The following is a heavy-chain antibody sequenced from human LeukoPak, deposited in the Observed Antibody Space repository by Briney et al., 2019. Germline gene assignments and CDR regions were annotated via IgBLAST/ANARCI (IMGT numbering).Heavy chain of an antibody. CDR2: IIPIFGTA. CDR3: ARDDGGNSVSDY. J-gene: IGHJ4*02. Sequence: SVKVSFKASGGTFSSYAISRVRQAPGQGLEWMGRIIPIFGTANYAQKFQGRVTITTDESTSTAYMELSSLRSEDTAVYYCARDDGGNSVSDYWGQGTLVTVSS. V-gene: IGHV1-69*05. CDR1: GGTFSSYA. D-gene: IGHD4-23*01.